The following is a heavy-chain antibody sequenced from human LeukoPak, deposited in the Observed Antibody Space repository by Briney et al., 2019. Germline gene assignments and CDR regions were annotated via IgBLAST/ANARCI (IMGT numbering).Heavy chain of an antibody. Sequence: AGSLRLSCAPPSFSSATYWMRWVRQPPGKGPEWVANIKQDGSVEHYLDSVKGRFNISRDNAKNSLILQMNSLRVEDTAVYYCARWAGVTDYWGQGTLVTVSS. J-gene: IGHJ4*02. CDR3: ARWAGVTDY. D-gene: IGHD5-18*01. CDR2: IKQDGSVE. V-gene: IGHV3-7*01. CDR1: SFSSATYW.